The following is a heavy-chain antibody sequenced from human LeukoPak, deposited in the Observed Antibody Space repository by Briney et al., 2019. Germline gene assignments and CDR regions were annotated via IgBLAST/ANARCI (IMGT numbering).Heavy chain of an antibody. V-gene: IGHV3-30*19. CDR2: ISYDGSNK. Sequence: GGSLRLSCAASGFTFSSYGMHWVRQAPGKGLEWVAVISYDGSNKYYADSVKGRFTISRDNSKNTLYLQMNSLRAEDTAVYYCARISSGYYPFDYWGQGTLVTVSS. J-gene: IGHJ4*02. CDR3: ARISSGYYPFDY. CDR1: GFTFSSYG. D-gene: IGHD3-22*01.